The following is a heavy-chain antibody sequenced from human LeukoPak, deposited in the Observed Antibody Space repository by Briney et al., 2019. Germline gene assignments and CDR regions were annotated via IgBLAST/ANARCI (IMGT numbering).Heavy chain of an antibody. CDR2: INHSGST. CDR1: GGSISSYY. J-gene: IGHJ4*02. Sequence: SETLSLTCTVSGGSISSYYWSWIRQPPGKGLEWIGEINHSGSTNYNPSLKSRVTISVDTSKNQFSLKLSSVTAADTAVYYCARPYSSGFADYWGQGTLVTVSS. D-gene: IGHD6-19*01. CDR3: ARPYSSGFADY. V-gene: IGHV4-34*01.